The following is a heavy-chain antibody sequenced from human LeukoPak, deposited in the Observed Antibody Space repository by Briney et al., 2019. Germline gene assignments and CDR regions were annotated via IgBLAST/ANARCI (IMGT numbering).Heavy chain of an antibody. Sequence: ASVKVSCKASGYTFTSYGISWVRQAPGQGLEWMGWISAYNGNTNYAQKLQGRVTMTTDTSTSTAYMELRSLRSGDTAVYYCARALTYYYDSSGYYEVRPFDYWGQGTLVTVSS. CDR2: ISAYNGNT. CDR3: ARALTYYYDSSGYYEVRPFDY. CDR1: GYTFTSYG. J-gene: IGHJ4*02. D-gene: IGHD3-22*01. V-gene: IGHV1-18*01.